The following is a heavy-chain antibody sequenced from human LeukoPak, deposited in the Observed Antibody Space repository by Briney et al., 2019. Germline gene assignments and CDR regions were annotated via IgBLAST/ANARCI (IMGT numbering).Heavy chain of an antibody. CDR1: GFTFSDYY. CDR3: ARERLWSRDGYNPF. D-gene: IGHD5-24*01. J-gene: IGHJ4*02. V-gene: IGHV3-11*04. CDR2: ISGSGNTI. Sequence: GGSLRLSCAASGFTFSDYYMSWIRQAPGKGLEWISYISGSGNTIYYADSVKGRFTISRDNAKNSLYLQMNSLRVGGTALYYCARERLWSRDGYNPFWGQGTLVTVSS.